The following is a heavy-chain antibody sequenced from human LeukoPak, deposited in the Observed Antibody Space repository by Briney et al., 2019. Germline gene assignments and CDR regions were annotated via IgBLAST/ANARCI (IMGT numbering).Heavy chain of an antibody. J-gene: IGHJ6*03. Sequence: GGSPRLSCAASGFTFSSYGMHWVRQAPGKGLEWVAVIWYDGTNKYYADSVKGRSTISRDNSKNTLYLQMNSLRAEDTAVYYCAKGRGYYYYNMDVWGKGTTVTVSS. V-gene: IGHV3-33*06. CDR2: IWYDGTNK. CDR1: GFTFSSYG. CDR3: AKGRGYYYYNMDV.